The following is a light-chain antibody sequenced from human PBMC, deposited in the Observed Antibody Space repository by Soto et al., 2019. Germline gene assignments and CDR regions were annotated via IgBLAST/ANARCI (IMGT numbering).Light chain of an antibody. CDR1: SSNIGSTYD. CDR3: LPYDGSISAWV. Sequence: QSVLTQPPSVSGAPGQRVVISCTGSSSNIGSTYDVHWYQQLPGTVPKLLIYGNSRRPSGVPDRFSGSKSGASASLVITGFKAEDGADYYCLPYDGSISAWVFGTGTKVTVL. CDR2: GNS. V-gene: IGLV1-40*01. J-gene: IGLJ1*01.